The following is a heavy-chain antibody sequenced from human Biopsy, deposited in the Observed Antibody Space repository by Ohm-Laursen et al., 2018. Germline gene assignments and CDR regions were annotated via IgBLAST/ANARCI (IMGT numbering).Heavy chain of an antibody. CDR1: GYSFTSYY. Sequence: GASVKVSCKASGYSFTSYYMHWVRQAPGQGLEWMGMINPSGSTTSYPQIFQGRVTMTRDTSKSTAYMELSRLRSDDTAVYYCARGGVDTAMVENWGQGTLVTVSS. V-gene: IGHV1-46*01. CDR3: ARGGVDTAMVEN. J-gene: IGHJ4*02. D-gene: IGHD5-18*01. CDR2: INPSGSTT.